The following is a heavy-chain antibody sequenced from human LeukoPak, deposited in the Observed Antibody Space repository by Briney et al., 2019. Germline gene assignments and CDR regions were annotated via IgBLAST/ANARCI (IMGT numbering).Heavy chain of an antibody. CDR1: GGTFSSYA. CDR2: IIPIFGTA. J-gene: IGHJ6*04. Sequence: ASVKVSCKASGGTFSSYAISWVRQAPGQGLEWMGGIIPIFGTANYAQKFQGRVTITADKSTSTAYMELSRLRSDDTAVYYCARLSQSNTYYYGSGSGPADVWGKGTTVTVSS. D-gene: IGHD3-10*01. V-gene: IGHV1-69*06. CDR3: ARLSQSNTYYYGSGSGPADV.